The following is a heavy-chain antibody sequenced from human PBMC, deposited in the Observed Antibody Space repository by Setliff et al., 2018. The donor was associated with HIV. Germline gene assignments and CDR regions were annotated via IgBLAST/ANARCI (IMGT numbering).Heavy chain of an antibody. Sequence: LRLSCAASGFTFSSYWMHWVRQAPGKGLVWVSRSNSDGRSTSYADPVKGRFTISRDNAKNTLYLQMNSLRAEDTAVYYCALTPYSSSSLSYWGQGNLVTVSS. CDR2: SNSDGRST. CDR1: GFTFSSYW. CDR3: ALTPYSSSSLSY. D-gene: IGHD6-6*01. V-gene: IGHV3-74*01. J-gene: IGHJ4*02.